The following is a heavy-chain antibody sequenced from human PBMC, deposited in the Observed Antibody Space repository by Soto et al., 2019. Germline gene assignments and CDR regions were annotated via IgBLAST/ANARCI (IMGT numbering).Heavy chain of an antibody. J-gene: IGHJ6*02. D-gene: IGHD6-19*01. CDR2: INPNSGGT. CDR3: ARMSSGWYGGLYYYYGMDV. Sequence: ASVKVSCKASGYTFTGYYMHWVRQAPGQGLEWMGWINPNSGGTNYAQKFQGWVTMTRDTSISTAYMELSRLRPDDTAVYYCARMSSGWYGGLYYYYGMDVWGQGTTVTVSS. V-gene: IGHV1-2*04. CDR1: GYTFTGYY.